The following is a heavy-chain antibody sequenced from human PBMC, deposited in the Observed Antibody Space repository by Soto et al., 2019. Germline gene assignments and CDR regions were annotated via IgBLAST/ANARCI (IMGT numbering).Heavy chain of an antibody. D-gene: IGHD2-21*02. CDR2: ISGSGGST. Sequence: GGSLRLSCAASGFTFSSYAMSWVRQAPGKGLEWVSAISGSGGSTYYADSVKGRFTISRDNSKNTLYLQMNSLRAEDTAVYYCAKTRRCGGDCYLSPGSFIDYWGQGTLVTVSS. V-gene: IGHV3-23*01. CDR1: GFTFSSYA. CDR3: AKTRRCGGDCYLSPGSFIDY. J-gene: IGHJ4*02.